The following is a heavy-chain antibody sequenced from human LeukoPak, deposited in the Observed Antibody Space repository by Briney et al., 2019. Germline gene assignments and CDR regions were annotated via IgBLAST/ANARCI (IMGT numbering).Heavy chain of an antibody. CDR3: AKGARITMVRVKWFDP. CDR2: ITYDGSNR. V-gene: IGHV3-30*18. J-gene: IGHJ5*02. Sequence: RGWSLSLSRAPSGFTLSSYGMHWVRQAPGKGLEWVAVITYDGSNRYYADSVKCRFSISRNNAKTTLYLQINSLRAEDTAVYYCAKGARITMVRVKWFDPWGQGALVTVSS. CDR1: GFTLSSYG. D-gene: IGHD3-10*01.